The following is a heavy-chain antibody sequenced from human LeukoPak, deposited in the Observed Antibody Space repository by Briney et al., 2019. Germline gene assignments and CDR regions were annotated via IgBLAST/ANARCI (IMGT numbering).Heavy chain of an antibody. CDR1: GGSFSGYY. V-gene: IGHV4-34*01. Sequence: SETLSLTCAVYGGSFSGYYWSWIRQPPGKGLEWIGEINHSGSTNYNPSLKSRVTISVDTSKNQFSLKLSSVTAADTAVYYCARANYYDSSGYDYWGQGTLVTVSS. CDR2: INHSGST. J-gene: IGHJ4*02. D-gene: IGHD3-22*01. CDR3: ARANYYDSSGYDY.